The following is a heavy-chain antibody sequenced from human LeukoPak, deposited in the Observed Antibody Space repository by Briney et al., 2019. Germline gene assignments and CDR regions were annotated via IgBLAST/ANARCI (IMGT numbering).Heavy chain of an antibody. J-gene: IGHJ4*02. D-gene: IGHD1-26*01. V-gene: IGHV3-7*01. Sequence: GGSLRLSCAASGFTFSSYWMSWVRQAPGKGLEWVANINQDGSEKYYVDSVKGRFTISRGNAKNSLYLQMNGLRAEDTAVYCCARMRSYYTGFDYWGQGTLVTVSS. CDR3: ARMRSYYTGFDY. CDR1: GFTFSSYW. CDR2: INQDGSEK.